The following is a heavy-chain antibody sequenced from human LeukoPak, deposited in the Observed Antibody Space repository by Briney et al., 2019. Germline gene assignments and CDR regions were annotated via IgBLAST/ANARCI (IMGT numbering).Heavy chain of an antibody. Sequence: PSETLSLTCTVSGGSISSSSYYWGWLRQPPGKGLEWIGSIYYSGSTYYNPSLKSRVTISVDTSKNQFSLKLSSVTAADTAVYYCARARSSGYSYGINWFDPWGQGTLVTVSS. V-gene: IGHV4-39*07. CDR3: ARARSSGYSYGINWFDP. CDR2: IYYSGST. D-gene: IGHD5-18*01. CDR1: GGSISSSSYY. J-gene: IGHJ5*02.